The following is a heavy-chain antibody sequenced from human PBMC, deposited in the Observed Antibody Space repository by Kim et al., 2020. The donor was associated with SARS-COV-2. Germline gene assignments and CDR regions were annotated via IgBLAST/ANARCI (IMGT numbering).Heavy chain of an antibody. CDR1: GFGFSRYW. V-gene: IGHV3-74*01. Sequence: GGSLRLSCAASGFGFSRYWMHWVRQAPGKGLVWVLRINEDGSTTNYADSVKGRFTISRDNAENTLYLQMNSLTAEDTAIYYCARDLSGADDYWGQGTLVTVSS. CDR3: ARDLSGADDY. J-gene: IGHJ4*02. CDR2: INEDGSTT. D-gene: IGHD3-10*01.